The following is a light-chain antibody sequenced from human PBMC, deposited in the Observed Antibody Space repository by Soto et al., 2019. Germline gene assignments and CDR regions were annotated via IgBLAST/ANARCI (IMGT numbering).Light chain of an antibody. Sequence: DIQMTQSPPSLSASVGDRVTITCQASQDISNYLNWYQQKPGKAPKLLIYDASNLETGVPSSLSGSGFGTDFTFTISSLQPEEIATYYCQHYDSLPPLTFGGGAKVEIK. CDR1: QDISNY. CDR2: DAS. J-gene: IGKJ4*01. V-gene: IGKV1-33*01. CDR3: QHYDSLPPLT.